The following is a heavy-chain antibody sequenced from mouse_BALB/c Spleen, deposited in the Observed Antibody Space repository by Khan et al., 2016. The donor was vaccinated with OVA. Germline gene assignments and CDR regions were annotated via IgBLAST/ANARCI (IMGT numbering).Heavy chain of an antibody. CDR1: GYSFTNYY. J-gene: IGHJ3*01. CDR2: IDPFSGGT. Sequence: EVQLQQSGPELMKPGASVKISCKASGYSFTNYYIHWVIQSHGKSIEWIGDIDPFSGGTTYNQQFKGKATLTVEKSSSTAYIHLINLTSEDSAVYYMTRHGVVAWFTYLGQGTLVTVSA. D-gene: IGHD1-1*02. CDR3: TRHGVVAWFTY. V-gene: IGHV1S135*01.